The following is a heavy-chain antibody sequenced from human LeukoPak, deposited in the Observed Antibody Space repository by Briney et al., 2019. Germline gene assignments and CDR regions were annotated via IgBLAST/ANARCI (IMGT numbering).Heavy chain of an antibody. CDR2: INHSGST. CDR1: GGSFSGYY. Sequence: PSETLSLTCAVYGGSFSGYYWSWIRQPPGKGLEWIGEINHSGSTNYNPSLKSRVTISVDTSKSQFSLKLSSVTAADTAMYYCARLSVGAADYWGQGTLVTVSS. V-gene: IGHV4-34*01. J-gene: IGHJ4*02. CDR3: ARLSVGAADY. D-gene: IGHD1-26*01.